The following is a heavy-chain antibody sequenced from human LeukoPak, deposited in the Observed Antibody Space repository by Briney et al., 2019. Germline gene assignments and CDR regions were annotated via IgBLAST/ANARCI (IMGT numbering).Heavy chain of an antibody. CDR1: GGSFSGYY. CDR2: INHSGST. J-gene: IGHJ4*02. Sequence: SETLSLTCAVYGGSFSGYYWSWIRQPPGKGLEWIGEINHSGSTSYNPPLKSRVTISVDTSKNQFSLKLSSVTAADTAVYYCARVDHSSGWYFDYWGQGTLVTVSS. D-gene: IGHD6-19*01. V-gene: IGHV4-34*01. CDR3: ARVDHSSGWYFDY.